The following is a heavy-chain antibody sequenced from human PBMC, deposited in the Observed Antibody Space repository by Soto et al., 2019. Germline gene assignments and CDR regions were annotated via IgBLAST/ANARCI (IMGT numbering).Heavy chain of an antibody. V-gene: IGHV3-23*01. Sequence: GGSLRLSCAASGFTFSSYAMSWVRQAPGKGLEWVSAISGSGGSTYYADSVKGRFTISRDNSKNTLYLQMNSLRAEDTAVYYCATRKFGYYYYGMDVWGQGTTVTVSS. CDR2: ISGSGGST. D-gene: IGHD3-16*01. CDR1: GFTFSSYA. J-gene: IGHJ6*02. CDR3: ATRKFGYYYYGMDV.